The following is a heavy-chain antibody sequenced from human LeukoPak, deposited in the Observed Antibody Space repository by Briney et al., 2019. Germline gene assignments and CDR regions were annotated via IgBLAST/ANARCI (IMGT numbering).Heavy chain of an antibody. Sequence: ASVKVSCKASGYTFTSYDINWVRQATGQGLEWMGWMDPNSGNTGYAQKFQGRVTMTRNTSISTAYMELSSLRSEDTAVYYCARVFGITGTTIPCYYYMDVWGKGTTVTVSS. CDR2: MDPNSGNT. J-gene: IGHJ6*03. CDR3: ARVFGITGTTIPCYYYMDV. V-gene: IGHV1-8*01. D-gene: IGHD1-7*01. CDR1: GYTFTSYD.